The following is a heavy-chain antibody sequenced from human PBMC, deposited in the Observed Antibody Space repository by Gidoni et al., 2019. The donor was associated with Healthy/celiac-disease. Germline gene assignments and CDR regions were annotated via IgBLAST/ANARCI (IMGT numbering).Heavy chain of an antibody. Sequence: EVQLLESGGGLVQPGGSLRRSCAASGFTFSSYALSGVRQAPGKGLEWVSYISGSGDRTYYADSVKGRLTISRDNSKNTLYLQMNSLRAYDTAVYYCAKDNCGGGSCYSEGIAFDIWGQGTMVSVSS. CDR3: AKDNCGGGSCYSEGIAFDI. CDR1: GFTFSSYA. J-gene: IGHJ3*02. D-gene: IGHD2-15*01. CDR2: ISGSGDRT. V-gene: IGHV3-23*01.